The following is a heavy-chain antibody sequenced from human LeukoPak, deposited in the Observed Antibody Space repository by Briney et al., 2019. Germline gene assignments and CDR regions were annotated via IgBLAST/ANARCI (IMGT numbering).Heavy chain of an antibody. CDR3: AREKRTGYYDSSGYPHGFDY. CDR1: GGSISSGDYY. Sequence: KPSQTLSLTCTVSGGSISSGDYYWSWIRQPPGKGLGWIGYIYYSGSTYYNPSLKSRVTISADTSKNQFSLKLSSVTAADTAVYYCAREKRTGYYDSSGYPHGFDYWGQGTLVTVSS. CDR2: IYYSGST. V-gene: IGHV4-30-4*08. D-gene: IGHD3-22*01. J-gene: IGHJ4*02.